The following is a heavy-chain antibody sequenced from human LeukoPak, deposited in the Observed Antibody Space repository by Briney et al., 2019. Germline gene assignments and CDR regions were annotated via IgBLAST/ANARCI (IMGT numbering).Heavy chain of an antibody. V-gene: IGHV3-23*01. CDR3: AKDGGLWVSAHWGDS. Sequence: GGSLRLSCAASGFTFSSYTMSWVRQAPGKELEWVSTITTSDGNTYYADSVKGRFTVSRDNSKNTLFLQMNSLRAEDTAVYYCAKDGGLWVSAHWGDSWGRGTLVTVSS. CDR1: GFTFSSYT. D-gene: IGHD7-27*01. J-gene: IGHJ4*02. CDR2: ITTSDGNT.